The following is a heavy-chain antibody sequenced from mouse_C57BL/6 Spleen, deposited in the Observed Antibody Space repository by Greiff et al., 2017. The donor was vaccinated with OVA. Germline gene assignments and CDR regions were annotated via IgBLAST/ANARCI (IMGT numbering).Heavy chain of an antibody. J-gene: IGHJ2*01. CDR1: GYSFTGYY. D-gene: IGHD1-1*01. CDR2: INPSTGGT. V-gene: IGHV1-42*01. CDR3: ARRDYGSSYDYFDY. Sequence: EVQLQQSGPELVKPGASVKISCKASGYSFTGYYMNWVKQSPEKSLEWIGEINPSTGGTTDNQKFKAKATLTVDKSSSTAYMQLKSLTSEDSAVYYCARRDYGSSYDYFDYWGQGTTLTVSS.